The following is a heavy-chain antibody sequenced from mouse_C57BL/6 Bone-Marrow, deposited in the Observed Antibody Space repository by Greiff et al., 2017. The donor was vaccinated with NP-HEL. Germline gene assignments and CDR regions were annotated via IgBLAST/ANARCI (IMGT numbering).Heavy chain of an antibody. V-gene: IGHV10-1*01. D-gene: IGHD1-1*01. J-gene: IGHJ1*03. CDR1: GFSFNTYA. CDR3: VRLSSLWYFDV. Sequence: EVQVVESGGGLVQPKGSLKLSCAASGFSFNTYAMNWVRQAPGKGLEWVARIRSKSNNYATYYADSVKDRFTISRDDSESMLYMQMNNLKTEDTAMYYCVRLSSLWYFDVWGTGTTVTVSS. CDR2: IRSKSNNYAT.